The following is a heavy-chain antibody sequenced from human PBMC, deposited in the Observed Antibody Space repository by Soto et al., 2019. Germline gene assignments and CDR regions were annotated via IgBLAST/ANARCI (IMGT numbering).Heavy chain of an antibody. V-gene: IGHV4-59*01. J-gene: IGHJ4*02. Sequence: QSNTCTVSGGSIRSYYWSCIRQPPWKCPQWSVYIYYRGITNYNPSLKSRVTISVDTSKNQFSLKLSSVTAADTAVYYCARVGGDSSSSDWFSAGTFDYWGQGTLVTVSS. CDR1: GGSIRSYY. D-gene: IGHD6-6*01. CDR2: IYYRGIT. CDR3: ARVGGDSSSSDWFSAGTFDY.